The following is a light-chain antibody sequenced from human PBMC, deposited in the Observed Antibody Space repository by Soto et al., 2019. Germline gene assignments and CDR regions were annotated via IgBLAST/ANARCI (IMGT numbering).Light chain of an antibody. CDR2: QTS. Sequence: EVVMTQSPATLSSFPGDRVTLSCMASQYINTRLAWYQHRPGQAPRLLIYQTSIRAAGIPARFSASGSGTDFTLTISDVQPEDFALYYCHQRQSWPRTFGQGTKVDI. CDR3: HQRQSWPRT. J-gene: IGKJ1*01. CDR1: QYINTR. V-gene: IGKV3D-15*03.